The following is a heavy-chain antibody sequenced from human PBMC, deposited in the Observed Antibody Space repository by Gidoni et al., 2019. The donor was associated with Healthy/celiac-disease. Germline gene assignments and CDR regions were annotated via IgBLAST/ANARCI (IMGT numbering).Heavy chain of an antibody. J-gene: IGHJ5*02. Sequence: HVQLQESGPGLVKPSQTLSLTCTVSGCSIRSGGYYWSWIRQHPGKGLEWIGYIYYSGSTYENPSLKSRVTISVDTSKNQVSLKLSSVTAADTAVYYCARKVAAGTWWFDPWGQGTLVTVSS. CDR2: IYYSGST. CDR1: GCSIRSGGYY. D-gene: IGHD6-13*01. V-gene: IGHV4-31*03. CDR3: ARKVAAGTWWFDP.